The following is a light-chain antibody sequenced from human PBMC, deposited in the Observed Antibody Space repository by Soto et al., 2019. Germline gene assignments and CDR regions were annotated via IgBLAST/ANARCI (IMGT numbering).Light chain of an antibody. Sequence: EIVLTQSPATLSLSPGERATLSCRARQSVGTYLAWYQQKPGQAPRLPIYDASSRATCIPARFSGSESATDFSPTISRREPADCAFYYCHQRRNWPLLAFGGGTKVEIK. CDR3: HQRRNWPLLA. V-gene: IGKV3-11*01. CDR2: DAS. CDR1: QSVGTY. J-gene: IGKJ4*01.